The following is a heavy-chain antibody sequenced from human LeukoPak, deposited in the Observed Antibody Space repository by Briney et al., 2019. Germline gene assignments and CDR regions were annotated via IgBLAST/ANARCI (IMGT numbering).Heavy chain of an antibody. V-gene: IGHV4-39*01. Sequence: SETLSLTCAVSGDSISYHNSYWDWIRQPPGKGLEWIGTVYYTGNTYYNPSLKSRVAISVDTSKNQFSLQLTSMTAADTAVYYCARLRAMAGHRGGFDFWGRGTMVTVSS. CDR2: VYYTGNT. J-gene: IGHJ3*01. D-gene: IGHD6-19*01. CDR1: GDSISYHNSY. CDR3: ARLRAMAGHRGGFDF.